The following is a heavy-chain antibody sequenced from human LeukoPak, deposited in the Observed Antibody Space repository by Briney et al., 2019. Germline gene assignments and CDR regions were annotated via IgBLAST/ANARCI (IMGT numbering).Heavy chain of an antibody. D-gene: IGHD6-13*01. CDR1: GDSVSSNSAA. V-gene: IGHV6-1*01. CDR3: AREAPPEESIAAAGPFDY. J-gene: IGHJ4*02. CDR2: TYYRSKWYN. Sequence: SQTLSLTCAISGDSVSSNSAAWNWIRQSPSRGLEWLGRTYYRSKWYNDYAVSVKSRITINPDTSKNQFSLQLNSVTPEDTAVYYCAREAPPEESIAAAGPFDYWGQGTLVTVSS.